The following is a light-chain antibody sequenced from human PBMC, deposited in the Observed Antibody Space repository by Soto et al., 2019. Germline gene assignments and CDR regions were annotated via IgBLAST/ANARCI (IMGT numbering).Light chain of an antibody. CDR3: QQFNSYRIT. V-gene: IGKV1-13*02. J-gene: IGKJ5*01. CDR1: QDISST. Sequence: AIQMTQSPSSLSASVGDRATITCRASQDISSTLAWYQQTPGKAPKSLIYDVSTLQSGVPSSFSGSSSVTDFTLTNSSLQTEDVVTYFCQQFNSYRITFGQGTRLDIK. CDR2: DVS.